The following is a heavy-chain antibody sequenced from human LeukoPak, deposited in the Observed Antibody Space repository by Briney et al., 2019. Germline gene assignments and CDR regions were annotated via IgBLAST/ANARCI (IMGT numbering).Heavy chain of an antibody. CDR3: ARQRLRYYYGMDV. CDR2: INHSGST. J-gene: IGHJ6*02. V-gene: IGHV4-34*01. D-gene: IGHD1-1*01. Sequence: EPSETLSLTCAVYGGSFSGYYWSWIRQPPGKGLEWIGEINHSGSTNYNPSLKSRVTISVDTSKNQFSLKLSSVTAADTAVYYCARQRLRYYYGMDVWGQGTTVTVSS. CDR1: GGSFSGYY.